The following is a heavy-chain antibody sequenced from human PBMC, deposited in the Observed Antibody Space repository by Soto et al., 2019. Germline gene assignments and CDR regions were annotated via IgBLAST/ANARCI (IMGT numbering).Heavy chain of an antibody. CDR2: IYYSGST. V-gene: IGHV4-59*01. CDR1: GGSISSYY. Sequence: PSETLSLTCTVSGGSISSYYWSWIRQPPGKGLEWIGYIYYSGSTNYNPSLKSRVTISVDTSKNQFSLKLSSVTAADTAVYYCGAGGGLPRYYWGQGTLVTVSS. J-gene: IGHJ4*02. CDR3: GAGGGLPRYY. D-gene: IGHD5-12*01.